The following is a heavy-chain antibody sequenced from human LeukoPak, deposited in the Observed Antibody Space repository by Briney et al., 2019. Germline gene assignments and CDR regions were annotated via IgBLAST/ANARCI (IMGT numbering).Heavy chain of an antibody. CDR3: ASVSGSGSYRYYYYYYMDV. D-gene: IGHD3-10*01. Sequence: GGSLRLSCAASGFTFSSYWMSWVRQAPGKGLEWVAHIKQDGSEKYYVDSVKGRFTISRDNAKNSLYLQMNSLRAEDTAVYYCASVSGSGSYRYYYYYYMDVWGKGTTVTISS. CDR1: GFTFSSYW. V-gene: IGHV3-7*01. CDR2: IKQDGSEK. J-gene: IGHJ6*03.